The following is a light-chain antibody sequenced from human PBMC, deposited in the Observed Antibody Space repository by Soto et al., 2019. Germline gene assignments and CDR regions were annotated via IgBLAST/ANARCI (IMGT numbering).Light chain of an antibody. CDR3: QHYGNSPKT. V-gene: IGKV3-20*01. CDR2: GTS. CDR1: QSVRPNF. J-gene: IGKJ2*01. Sequence: EIVLTQSPGTLSLSPGERVTLSCRASQSVRPNFLAWYQQKPGQAPRLLIYGTSSRATGIPDRFSGSGSGTDFTLTLSRLEPEDFSEYYCQHYGNSPKTFGQGTKLEIK.